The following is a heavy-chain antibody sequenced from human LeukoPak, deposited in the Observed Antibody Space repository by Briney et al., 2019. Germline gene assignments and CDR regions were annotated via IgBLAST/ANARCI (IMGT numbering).Heavy chain of an antibody. CDR1: GGSFSGYY. J-gene: IGHJ6*02. V-gene: IGHV4-34*01. Sequence: SETLSLTCAVYGGSFSGYYWSWIRQPPGKGLEWIGEINHSGSTNYNPSLKSRVTISVDTSKNQFSLKLSSVTAADAAVYYCARGHDSSSWSALVYYYYGMDVWGQGTTVTVSS. D-gene: IGHD6-13*01. CDR3: ARGHDSSSWSALVYYYYGMDV. CDR2: INHSGST.